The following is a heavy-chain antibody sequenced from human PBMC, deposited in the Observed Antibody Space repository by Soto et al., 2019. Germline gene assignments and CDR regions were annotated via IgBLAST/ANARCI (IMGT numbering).Heavy chain of an antibody. Sequence: GGSLRLSXEASGFTLTTYTMNWVRQASGKGLEWVSSITRSSGHIYYADSVKGRFTISRDNARNSLYLQMNSLRAEDTAVYYCVRERGLSSFYGMDVWGQGTTVTVSS. CDR1: GFTLTTYT. CDR2: ITRSSGHI. CDR3: VRERGLSSFYGMDV. V-gene: IGHV3-21*01. J-gene: IGHJ6*02. D-gene: IGHD3-10*01.